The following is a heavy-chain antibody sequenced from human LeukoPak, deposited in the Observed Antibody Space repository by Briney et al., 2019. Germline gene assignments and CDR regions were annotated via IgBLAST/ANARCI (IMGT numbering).Heavy chain of an antibody. V-gene: IGHV3-23*01. D-gene: IGHD5-24*01. J-gene: IGHJ4*02. CDR2: LSGSGDDT. CDR1: GFTFSSYA. Sequence: GGSLRLSCAASGFTFSSYAMGWVRQAPGKGLEWVSGLSGSGDDTDYAHSVKGRFTTSRDNSKNTVYLQMNSLRAEDTAVYYCAVQRGGDGYNTFDYWGQGTLVTVSS. CDR3: AVQRGGDGYNTFDY.